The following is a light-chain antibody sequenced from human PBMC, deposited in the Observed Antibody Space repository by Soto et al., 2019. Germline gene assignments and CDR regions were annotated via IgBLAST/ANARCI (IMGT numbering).Light chain of an antibody. CDR1: ESLRQATGYNY. CDR3: MQALQIRWT. J-gene: IGKJ1*01. CDR2: LAS. Sequence: VMTQSPLSLPVTPGESASISCRSSESLRQATGYNYVDWHLQRPGQSPQLLIYLASIRASGVPDRFSGSGSGTNFTLKISRVEAEDVGVYYCMQALQIRWTVGQRTKVEIK. V-gene: IGKV2-28*01.